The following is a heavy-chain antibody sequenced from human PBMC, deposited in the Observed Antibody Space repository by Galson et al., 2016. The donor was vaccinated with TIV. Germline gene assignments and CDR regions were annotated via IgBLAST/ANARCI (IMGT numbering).Heavy chain of an antibody. J-gene: IGHJ5*02. D-gene: IGHD3-10*01. CDR1: GGTFSSYV. Sequence: SVKVSCKASGGTFSSYVISWVRQAPGQGLEWMGRFTPILGMSNYAQKFQGRVTYADSVRGRFTISRDNAKNTLYLQMNSLRVEDTAVYYCSLTNWFNPWGQGTLVTVSS. CDR2: FTPILGMS. CDR3: RVEDTAVYYCSLTNWFNP. V-gene: IGHV1-69*04.